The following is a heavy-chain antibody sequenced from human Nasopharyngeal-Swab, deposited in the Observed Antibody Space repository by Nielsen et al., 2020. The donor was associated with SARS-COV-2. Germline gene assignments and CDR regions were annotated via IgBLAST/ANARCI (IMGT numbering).Heavy chain of an antibody. CDR2: IIPIFGTA. V-gene: IGHV1-69*13. D-gene: IGHD5-18*01. J-gene: IGHJ4*02. CDR3: ARDVSGYSRTFDC. Sequence: SVKVSCKASGGTFSSYAISWVRQAPGQGLEWMGGIIPIFGTANYAQKFQGRVTITADESTSTAYMELSSLRSEGTAVYYCARDVSGYSRTFDCWGQGTLVTVSS. CDR1: GGTFSSYA.